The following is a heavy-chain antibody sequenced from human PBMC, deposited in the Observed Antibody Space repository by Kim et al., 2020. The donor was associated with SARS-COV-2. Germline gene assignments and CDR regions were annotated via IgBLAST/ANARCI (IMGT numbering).Heavy chain of an antibody. CDR3: ARDRTVTTSFFHYYYYGMDV. CDR2: ISYDGSNK. CDR1: GFTFSSYA. J-gene: IGHJ6*02. V-gene: IGHV3-30*04. D-gene: IGHD4-17*01. Sequence: GGSLRLSCAASGFTFSSYAMHWVRQAPGKGLEWVAVISYDGSNKYYADSVKGRFTISRDNSKNTLYLQMNSLRAEDTAVYYCARDRTVTTSFFHYYYYGMDVWGQGPTVTVSS.